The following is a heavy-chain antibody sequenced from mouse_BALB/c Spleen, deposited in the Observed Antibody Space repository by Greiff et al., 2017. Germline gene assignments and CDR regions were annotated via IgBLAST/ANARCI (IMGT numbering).Heavy chain of an antibody. CDR2: IYPGDGDT. CDR1: GYTFTSYW. D-gene: IGHD1-1*01. CDR3: ARNYGAMDY. Sequence: VQLVESGAELARPGASVKLSCKASGYTFTSYWMQWVKQRPGQGLEWIGAIYPGDGDTRYTQKFKGKATLTADKSSSTAYMQLSSLASEDSAVYYCARNYGAMDYWGQGTSVTVSS. J-gene: IGHJ4*01. V-gene: IGHV1-87*01.